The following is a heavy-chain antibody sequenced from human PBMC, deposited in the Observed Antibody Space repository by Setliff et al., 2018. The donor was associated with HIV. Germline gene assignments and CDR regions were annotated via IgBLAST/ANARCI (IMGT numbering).Heavy chain of an antibody. J-gene: IGHJ5*02. CDR1: GYSISTGYD. V-gene: IGHV4-38-2*02. CDR2: IYQSGNT. D-gene: IGHD2-15*01. CDR3: ARDRICSGGSCYVGWFDP. Sequence: SETLSLTCSVSGYSISTGYDWSWMRQPPGKGLEWIGSIYQSGNTNYNPSLESRLTISVDTSKNQFSLKLSSVTAADTAVYYCARDRICSGGSCYVGWFDPWGQGTLVTVSS.